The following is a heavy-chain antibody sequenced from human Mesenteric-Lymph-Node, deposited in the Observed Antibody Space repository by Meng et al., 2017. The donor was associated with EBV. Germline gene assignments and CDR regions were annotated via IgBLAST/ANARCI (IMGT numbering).Heavy chain of an antibody. CDR2: IVPNVGTG. CDR1: GGTFSNSA. D-gene: IGHD1-1*01. J-gene: IGHJ4*02. CDR3: AMSRAGHWNLLDN. Sequence: QVPLVQSGAGGKKPGSSGKVSCKSSGGTFSNSAFSWVRQAPGQGLELVGAIVPNVGTGRYSQKFQGRVTITADRSTNTVYIEVSSLTSEDTAVYYCAMSRAGHWNLLDNWGQGTLVTVSS. V-gene: IGHV1-69*14.